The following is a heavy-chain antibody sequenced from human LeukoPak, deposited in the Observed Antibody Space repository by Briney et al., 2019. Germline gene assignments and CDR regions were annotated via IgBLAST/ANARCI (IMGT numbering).Heavy chain of an antibody. CDR3: AKDDPPTYYYGSGSLDY. Sequence: GGSLRLSCAASGFTFSRYAMSWVRQAPGKGLEWVAFIRYDGSNKYYADSVKGRFTISRDNSKNTLYLQMNSLRAEDTAVYYCAKDDPPTYYYGSGSLDYWGQGTLVTVSS. CDR2: IRYDGSNK. J-gene: IGHJ4*02. CDR1: GFTFSRYA. D-gene: IGHD3-10*01. V-gene: IGHV3-30*02.